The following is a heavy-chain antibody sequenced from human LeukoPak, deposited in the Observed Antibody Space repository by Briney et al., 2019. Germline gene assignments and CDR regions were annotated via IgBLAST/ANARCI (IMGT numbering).Heavy chain of an antibody. Sequence: GGSLRLSCAASGFSFSSYAIHWVRQAPGKGLEWVALISYNGGKKDYAYSVKGRFIIDRDNSKNTVYLQMNSLRPDDTAIYFCARQESRNYYYEGLDYWGQGNLVTVSS. V-gene: IGHV3-30*04. D-gene: IGHD3-22*01. CDR1: GFSFSSYA. CDR3: ARQESRNYYYEGLDY. CDR2: ISYNGGKK. J-gene: IGHJ4*02.